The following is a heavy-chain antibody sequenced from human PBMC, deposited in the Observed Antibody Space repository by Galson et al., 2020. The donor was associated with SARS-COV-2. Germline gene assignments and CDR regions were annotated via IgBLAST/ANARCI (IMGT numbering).Heavy chain of an antibody. CDR2: IDPAGTSI. CDR3: ARGHWKLDY. J-gene: IGHJ4*02. CDR1: GFTFSDFY. D-gene: IGHD1-1*01. V-gene: IGHV3-11*01. Sequence: GGSLRLSCAAFGFTFSDFYMTWIRQSPGKGLEWVSYIDPAGTSIYYADSVKGRFTISRDNAENLLYLQMNSLTAEDTAVYFCARGHWKLDYWGQRTQVTVSS.